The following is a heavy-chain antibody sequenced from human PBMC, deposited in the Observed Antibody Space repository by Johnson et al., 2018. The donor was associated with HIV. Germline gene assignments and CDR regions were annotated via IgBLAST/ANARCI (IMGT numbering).Heavy chain of an antibody. V-gene: IGHV3-13*01. CDR3: ARDYRGRTVDAFDV. Sequence: MLLVESGGGLVQPGGSLRLSCAASGFTFSSYDMHWVRQATGKGLEWVSALGTAGDTYYPGSVKGRFTISRENAKNSLYLQMNSLRAGDTAVYYCARDYRGRTVDAFDVWGQGTLVIVSS. J-gene: IGHJ3*01. D-gene: IGHD3-16*02. CDR2: LGTAGDT. CDR1: GFTFSSYD.